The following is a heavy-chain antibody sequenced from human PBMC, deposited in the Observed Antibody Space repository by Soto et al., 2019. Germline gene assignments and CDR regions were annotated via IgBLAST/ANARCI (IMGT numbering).Heavy chain of an antibody. CDR1: RFTFSDYS. CDR3: VREGPRKGTYVFDY. D-gene: IGHD3-10*01. V-gene: IGHV3-11*01. Sequence: QVRLVESGGGLVKPGGSLRLSCAASRFTFSDYSVSWVRQAPGRGPEWVSYISTSGSATFYADSVKGRFTVSRDDTMSSLYLQMNSLRVEDAAIYYCVREGPRKGTYVFDYWGQGTLVTVSS. J-gene: IGHJ4*02. CDR2: ISTSGSAT.